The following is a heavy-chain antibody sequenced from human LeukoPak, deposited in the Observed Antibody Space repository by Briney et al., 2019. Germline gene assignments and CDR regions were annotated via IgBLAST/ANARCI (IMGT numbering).Heavy chain of an antibody. J-gene: IGHJ4*02. CDR2: IYSTGTT. CDR1: GGSISSYY. CDR3: ARGPYCGGDCYFDS. V-gene: IGHV4-4*07. D-gene: IGHD2-21*02. Sequence: SETLSLTCTVSGGSISSYYWSWIRQPAGKRLEWIGRIYSTGTTNYNPSLKSRVTMSVDTSKNLFSLKLTSVTAADTAVYYCARGPYCGGDCYFDSWGQGTLVTVSS.